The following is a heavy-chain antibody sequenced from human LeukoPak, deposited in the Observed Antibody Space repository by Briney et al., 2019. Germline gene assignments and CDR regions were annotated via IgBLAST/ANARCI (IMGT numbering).Heavy chain of an antibody. CDR2: IYYSGST. J-gene: IGHJ4*02. CDR1: GGSISSYY. V-gene: IGHV4-59*01. D-gene: IGHD6-6*01. Sequence: SETLSLTCTVSGGSISSYYRSWIRQPPGKGLEWIGYIYYSGSTNYNPSLKSRVTISVDTSKNQFSLKLSSVTAADTAVYYCARGVRPAAVDYWGQGTLVTVSS. CDR3: ARGVRPAAVDY.